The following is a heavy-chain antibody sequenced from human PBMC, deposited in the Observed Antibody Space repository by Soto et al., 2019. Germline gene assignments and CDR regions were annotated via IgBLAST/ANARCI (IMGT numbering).Heavy chain of an antibody. V-gene: IGHV4-59*01. CDR1: GGSISSYY. D-gene: IGHD6-6*01. J-gene: IGHJ4*02. CDR2: IYYSGST. Sequence: PXETLYLTCTVSGGSISSYYWSWIRQPPGKGLEWIGYIYYSGSTNYNPSLKSRVTISVDTSKNQLSLKLSSVTAADTAVYYCARARTKKYSSSGFDYWGQGTLVTVSS. CDR3: ARARTKKYSSSGFDY.